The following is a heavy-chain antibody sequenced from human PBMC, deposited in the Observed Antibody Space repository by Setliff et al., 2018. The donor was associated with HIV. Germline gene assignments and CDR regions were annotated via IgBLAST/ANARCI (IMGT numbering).Heavy chain of an antibody. J-gene: IGHJ4*02. V-gene: IGHV4-4*07. D-gene: IGHD4-17*01. CDR3: ARAAAGNTGPFDL. Sequence: SETLSLTCTVTDSGTYYWSWIRQPAGKGLEWIGRVSSRGDTNYNPSLKSQVTMSVDTSKNQFSLKLTSVTASDTAVYYCARAAAGNTGPFDLWGQGSPVTVSS. CDR1: DSGTYY. CDR2: VSSRGDT.